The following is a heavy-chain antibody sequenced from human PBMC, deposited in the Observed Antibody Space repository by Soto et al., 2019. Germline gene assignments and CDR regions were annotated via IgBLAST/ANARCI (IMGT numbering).Heavy chain of an antibody. V-gene: IGHV1-46*01. CDR2: INPSGGTT. CDR3: AREVAAGTLDY. J-gene: IGHJ4*02. D-gene: IGHD6-13*01. CDR1: GYIFTSYY. Sequence: GASVKVSCKTSGYIFTSYYIHWVRQAPGQGLEWMGIINPSGGTTTYAQKFQGRVTMTRDTSTSTVYMELSSLRSEDTAVYYCAREVAAGTLDYWGQGTLVTVSS.